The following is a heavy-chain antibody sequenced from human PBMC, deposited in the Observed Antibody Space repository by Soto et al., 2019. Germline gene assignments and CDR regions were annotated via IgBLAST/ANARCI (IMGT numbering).Heavy chain of an antibody. Sequence: QVQLVQSGAEVKKPGASVKVSCKASGYTFTRYGISWVRQAPGQGLEWMGWISAYSDSPNYAPHYAQKFPDAVTMTTDASTSTAYPARRSLKPADTAVYYWVRDWYCSGGRCSACFDAWGQGTVVTVSP. V-gene: IGHV1-18*01. CDR3: VRDWYCSGGRCSACFDA. D-gene: IGHD2-15*01. J-gene: IGHJ5*02. CDR2: ISAYSDSPNYAP. CDR1: GYTFTRYG.